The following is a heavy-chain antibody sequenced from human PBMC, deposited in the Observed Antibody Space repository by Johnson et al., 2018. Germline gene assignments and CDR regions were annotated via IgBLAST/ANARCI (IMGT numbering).Heavy chain of an antibody. CDR2: IKQDGSDK. Sequence: VQLVESGGGLVQPGGSLRLSCAASGFTFSNYWMSWVRQTPGKGLEWVANIKQDGSDKNYVDSVKGRFAISRDNAKTSLYLQMNSLRAEETAVYYCTRGLYEAWGQGTRVTVSS. D-gene: IGHD3-10*01. J-gene: IGHJ3*01. V-gene: IGHV3-7*01. CDR3: TRGLYEA. CDR1: GFTFSNYW.